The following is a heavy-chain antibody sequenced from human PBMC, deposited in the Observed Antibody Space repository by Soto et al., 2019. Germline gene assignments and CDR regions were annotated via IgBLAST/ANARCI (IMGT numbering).Heavy chain of an antibody. CDR3: ASEPQWEPDVVGY. V-gene: IGHV3-21*01. Sequence: GGSLRLSCAASGFTFSSYSMNWVRQAPGKGLEWVSSISSSSSYIYYADSVKGRFTISRDNAKNSLYLQMNSLRAEDTAVYYCASEPQWEPDVVGYWGQGTLVTVSS. CDR1: GFTFSSYS. D-gene: IGHD1-26*01. CDR2: ISSSSSYI. J-gene: IGHJ4*02.